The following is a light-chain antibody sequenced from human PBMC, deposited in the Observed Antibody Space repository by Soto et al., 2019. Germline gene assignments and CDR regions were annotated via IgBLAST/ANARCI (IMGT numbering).Light chain of an antibody. CDR1: SSDVGGYNY. Sequence: SVLTQPASVSGSPGQSITISCTGTSSDVGGYNYVSWHQQHPGKAPKLMIYDVSNRPSGVSNRFSGSKSGNTASLTISGLQAEDEADYYCSSYTSSSTRVFGTGTKVTVL. CDR2: DVS. CDR3: SSYTSSSTRV. V-gene: IGLV2-14*01. J-gene: IGLJ1*01.